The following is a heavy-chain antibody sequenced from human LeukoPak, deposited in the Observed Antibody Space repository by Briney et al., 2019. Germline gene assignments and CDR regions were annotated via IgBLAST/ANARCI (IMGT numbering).Heavy chain of an antibody. CDR3: ARRIGFGELNNPNWFDP. J-gene: IGHJ5*02. CDR1: GYSFTSYW. CDR2: IYPGDSDT. Sequence: GESLKISCKGSGYSFTSYWIGWVRQMPGKGLEWMGIIYPGDSDTRYSPSFQGQVTISADKSISTAYLQWSSLKASDTAMYYCARRIGFGELNNPNWFDPWGQGTLVTVSS. V-gene: IGHV5-51*01. D-gene: IGHD3-10*01.